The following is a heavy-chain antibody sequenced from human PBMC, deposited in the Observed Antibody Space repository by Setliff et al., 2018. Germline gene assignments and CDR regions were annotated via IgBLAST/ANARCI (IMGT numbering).Heavy chain of an antibody. D-gene: IGHD3-16*01. J-gene: IGHJ4*02. CDR3: ARPFDSRYFDY. V-gene: IGHV4-34*01. CDR1: GGSFSGYY. CDR2: IYSSGNT. Sequence: SETLSLTCAVYGGSFSGYYWSWIRQPPGKGLEWIGDIYSSGNTNYNPSLKSRVTISVDTSKNQFSLKLSSVTAADTAVYYCARPFDSRYFDYWGQGTLVTVSS.